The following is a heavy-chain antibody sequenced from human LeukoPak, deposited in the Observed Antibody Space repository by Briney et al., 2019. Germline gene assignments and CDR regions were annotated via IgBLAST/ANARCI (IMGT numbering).Heavy chain of an antibody. D-gene: IGHD5-18*01. CDR3: ARDAVDTANAV. CDR1: GFTFSSYW. CDR2: INSDGSIT. V-gene: IGHV3-74*01. Sequence: PGGSLRLSCAASGFTFSSYWMHWVRQAPGKGLVWVSRINSDGSITSYADSVKGRFTISRDNAKNTLYLQMNNLRAEDTAVYYCARDAVDTANAVWGQGTTVTVSS. J-gene: IGHJ6*02.